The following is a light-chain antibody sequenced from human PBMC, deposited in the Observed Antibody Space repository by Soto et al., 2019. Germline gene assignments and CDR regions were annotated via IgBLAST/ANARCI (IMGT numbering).Light chain of an antibody. Sequence: EIELTQSPGTLSLSPGERATLSCRASQSVNTKYFAWYQQKPGQAPRLLIYGTSNRATGIPDRFSGSGSGTDFTLTFSSLEPEDFAVYYCQQYASSPWTFGQVTKVDIK. CDR3: QQYASSPWT. J-gene: IGKJ1*01. CDR2: GTS. CDR1: QSVNTKY. V-gene: IGKV3-20*01.